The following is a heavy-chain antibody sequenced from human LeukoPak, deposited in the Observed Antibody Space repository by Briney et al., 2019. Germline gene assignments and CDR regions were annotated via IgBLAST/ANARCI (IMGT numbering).Heavy chain of an antibody. CDR1: GGSISSSY. CDR3: ARNLMITFGGVIVHGWFDP. J-gene: IGHJ5*02. Sequence: SETLSLTCTVSGGSISSSYWSWIRQPPGKGLEWIGYIYYSGSTNYNPSLKSRVTISVDTSKNQFSLKLSSVTAADTAVYYSARNLMITFGGVIVHGWFDPWGQGTLVTVSS. V-gene: IGHV4-59*01. CDR2: IYYSGST. D-gene: IGHD3-16*02.